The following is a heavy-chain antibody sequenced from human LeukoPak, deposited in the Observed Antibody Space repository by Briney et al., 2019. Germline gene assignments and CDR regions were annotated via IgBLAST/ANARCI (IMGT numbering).Heavy chain of an antibody. CDR1: GGSFSGYY. J-gene: IGHJ5*02. CDR2: INHSGST. D-gene: IGHD3-3*01. V-gene: IGHV4-34*01. CDR3: ARVAITIFGLFDP. Sequence: SETLSLTCAVYGGSFSGYYWSWIRQPPGKGLEWIGEINHSGSTNYNPSLKSRVTISVDTSKNQFSLTLSSVTAADTAVYYCARVAITIFGLFDPWGQGTLVTVSS.